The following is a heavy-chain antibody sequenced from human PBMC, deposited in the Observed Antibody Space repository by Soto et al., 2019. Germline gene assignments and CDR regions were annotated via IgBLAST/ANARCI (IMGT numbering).Heavy chain of an antibody. CDR3: ARDQHGYYYDSSGYYNWFDP. J-gene: IGHJ5*02. CDR1: GGSISSYY. Sequence: SETLSLTCTVSGGSISSYYWSWIRQPPGKGLECIGYIYYSGSTNYNPSLKSRVTISVDTSKNQFSLKLSSVTAADTAVYYCARDQHGYYYDSSGYYNWFDPWGQGTLVTVSS. CDR2: IYYSGST. V-gene: IGHV4-59*01. D-gene: IGHD3-22*01.